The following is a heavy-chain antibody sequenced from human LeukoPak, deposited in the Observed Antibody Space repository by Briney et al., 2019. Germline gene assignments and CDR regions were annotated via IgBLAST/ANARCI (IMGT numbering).Heavy chain of an antibody. V-gene: IGHV3-74*01. CDR3: ARGPGASYGYAFGGFDI. CDR1: GFTFSTYW. Sequence: GGSLRLSCAASGFTFSTYWMHWVRQAPGKGLVWVSRIISDGSSTSYVDSVKGRFTISRENGKNSLYLQMNSLRAGDTAVYYCARGPGASYGYAFGGFDIWGQGTMVTVSS. J-gene: IGHJ3*02. CDR2: IISDGSST. D-gene: IGHD5-18*01.